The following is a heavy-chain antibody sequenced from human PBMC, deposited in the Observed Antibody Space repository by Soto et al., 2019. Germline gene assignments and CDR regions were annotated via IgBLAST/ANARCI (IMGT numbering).Heavy chain of an antibody. V-gene: IGHV1-8*02. CDR3: ACAHDSVCGGHRMIKSYAVDV. CDR1: GYTFTSYD. CDR2: MNPNSGRT. D-gene: IGHD3-16*02. J-gene: IGHJ6*02. Sequence: ASVKVSCKASGYTFTSYDINWVRQAPGQGLEWMGWMNPNSGRTAYAQKFQGRVTMTRSTSISTAYMELSSLRSEDTAVYYCACAHDSVCGGHRMIKSYAVDVWGQGTMVTVSS.